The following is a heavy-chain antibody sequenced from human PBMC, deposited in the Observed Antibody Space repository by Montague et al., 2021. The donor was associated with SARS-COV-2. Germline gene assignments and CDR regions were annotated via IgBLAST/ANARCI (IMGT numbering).Heavy chain of an antibody. CDR1: GDSISSGGYY. D-gene: IGHD6-13*01. Sequence: SETLSLTCTVSGDSISSGGYYWGWIRQPPGKGLEWIATIYYSGTDYYNRSLKSRVTISVDTSKNQFSLKLNAVTAADTAVYYCARLLLPATGCLNGFYFDFWGQGALVTASS. CDR2: IYYSGTD. V-gene: IGHV4-39*01. CDR3: ARLLLPATGCLNGFYFDF. J-gene: IGHJ4*02.